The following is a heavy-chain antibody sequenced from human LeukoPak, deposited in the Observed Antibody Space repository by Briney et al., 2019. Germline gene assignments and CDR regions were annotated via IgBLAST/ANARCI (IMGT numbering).Heavy chain of an antibody. Sequence: PGGSLRLSCAASGFTFSNYWMHWVRQAPGKGLEWVSIIYSGTTTYYADSVKGRFTISRDNSKNTLYLQMSSLRAEDTAVYYCVRVASRAFDYWGQGTLVTVSS. CDR2: IYSGTTT. V-gene: IGHV3-66*01. J-gene: IGHJ4*02. CDR1: GFTFSNYW. CDR3: VRVASRAFDY.